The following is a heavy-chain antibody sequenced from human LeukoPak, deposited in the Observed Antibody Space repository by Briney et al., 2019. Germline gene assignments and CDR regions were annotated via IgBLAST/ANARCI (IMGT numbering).Heavy chain of an antibody. CDR2: ISSSGSTI. CDR3: ARRRPRLTQDNWFDP. CDR1: GFTFSSYE. V-gene: IGHV3-48*03. Sequence: GGSLRLSCAASGFTFSSYEMNWVRQAPGKGLEWVSYISSSGSTIYYADSVKGRFTISRDNAKNSLYLQMNSLRAEDTAVYYCARRRPRLTQDNWFDPWGQGTLVTVSS. D-gene: IGHD2-21*02. J-gene: IGHJ5*02.